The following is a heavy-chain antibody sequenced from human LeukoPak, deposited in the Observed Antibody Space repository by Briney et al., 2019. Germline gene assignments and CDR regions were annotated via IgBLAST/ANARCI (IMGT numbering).Heavy chain of an antibody. J-gene: IGHJ4*02. CDR1: GFNFRRYG. V-gene: IGHV3-33*01. CDR3: ASDHGAY. Sequence: GGSLRLSXSASGFNFRRYGMHWVRQAPGKGLEWVAVIWYDEGNKYYADSVKGRFTISRDNSKNTLSLQMNSLRAEDTAVYYCASDHGAYWGQGTLVTVSS. CDR2: IWYDEGNK. D-gene: IGHD1-26*01.